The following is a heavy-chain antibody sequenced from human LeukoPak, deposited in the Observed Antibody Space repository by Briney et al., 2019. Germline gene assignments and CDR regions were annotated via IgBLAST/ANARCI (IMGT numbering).Heavy chain of an antibody. V-gene: IGHV4-34*01. CDR3: ARGRRPPPKSIAVAGKNAFDI. CDR2: INHSGST. Sequence: SETLSLTCTVSGGSISSYYWSWIWQPPGKGLEWIGEINHSGSTNYNPSLKSRVTISVDTSKNQFSLKLSSVTAADTAVYYCARGRRPPPKSIAVAGKNAFDIWGQGTMVTVSS. CDR1: GGSISSYY. D-gene: IGHD6-19*01. J-gene: IGHJ3*02.